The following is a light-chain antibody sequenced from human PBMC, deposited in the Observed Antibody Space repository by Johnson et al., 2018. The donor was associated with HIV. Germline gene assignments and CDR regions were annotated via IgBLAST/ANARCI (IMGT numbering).Light chain of an antibody. CDR3: GTWDSSLSAWFYV. CDR2: DNN. CDR1: SSNIGNNY. J-gene: IGLJ1*01. V-gene: IGLV1-51*01. Sequence: QSVLTQPPSVSAAPGQKVTISCSGSSSNIGNNYVSWYQQLPGTAPKLLIYDNNKRPSGIPDRFSGSKSGTSATLGITGLQIGDEADYYCGTWDSSLSAWFYVFGTGTKVTVL.